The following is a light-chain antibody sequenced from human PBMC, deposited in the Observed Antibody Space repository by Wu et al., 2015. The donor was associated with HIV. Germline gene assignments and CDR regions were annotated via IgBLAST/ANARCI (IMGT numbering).Light chain of an antibody. J-gene: IGKJ4*01. CDR2: DTS. CDR3: QHRSTWPLT. V-gene: IGKV3-11*01. Sequence: EIVLTQSPATLSLSPGERGTLSCRASESVDPYLSWYQQKPGQAPRLLIYDTSNRATGIPARFSGSGFGTDFTLTISSLEPEDFAIYYCQHRSTWPLTFGRRDQGGDQT. CDR1: ESVDPY.